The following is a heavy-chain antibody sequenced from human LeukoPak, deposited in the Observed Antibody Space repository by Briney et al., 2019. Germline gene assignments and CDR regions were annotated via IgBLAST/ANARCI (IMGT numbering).Heavy chain of an antibody. CDR3: AKDRLIAEKYYFDY. CDR2: ISGSGGST. D-gene: IGHD6-13*01. CDR1: GFTFSSYA. V-gene: IGHV3-23*01. Sequence: GGSLRLTCAAPGFTFSSYAMSWVRQAPGKGLEWVSAISGSGGSTYYADSVKGRFTISRDNSKNTLYLQMNSLRAEDTAVYYCAKDRLIAEKYYFDYWGQGTLVTVSS. J-gene: IGHJ4*02.